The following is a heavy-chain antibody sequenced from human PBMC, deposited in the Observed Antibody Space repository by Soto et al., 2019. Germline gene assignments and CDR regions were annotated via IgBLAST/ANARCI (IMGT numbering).Heavy chain of an antibody. Sequence: PGGSLRLSFAASGFTFSDYSMSWVRQSPGKGLEGVSNIKKDGGEEDYVDSVKGRLTISIDKAKNSLYLQMNSLIAEDTAVYYCARVYYESRGPTKYRAFYXWGQGTMVTVS. J-gene: IGHJ3*01. D-gene: IGHD3-22*01. CDR1: GFTFSDYS. CDR3: ARVYYESRGPTKYRAFYX. CDR2: IKKDGGEE. V-gene: IGHV3-7*01.